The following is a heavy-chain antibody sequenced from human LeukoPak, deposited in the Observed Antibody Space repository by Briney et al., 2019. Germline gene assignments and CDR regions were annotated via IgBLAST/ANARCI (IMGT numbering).Heavy chain of an antibody. V-gene: IGHV3-21*01. CDR1: GFSFSNYA. J-gene: IGHJ4*02. D-gene: IGHD3-22*01. CDR3: TRDQYYYDSGGYYVFDF. Sequence: GGSLRLSCAASGFSFSNYAMTWVRQAPGKGLEWVSSITTTSRNTYYADSVKGRFTISRDNAKNSLYLQMNSLRAEDTAVYYCTRDQYYYDSGGYYVFDFWGQGTLVTVSS. CDR2: ITTTSRNT.